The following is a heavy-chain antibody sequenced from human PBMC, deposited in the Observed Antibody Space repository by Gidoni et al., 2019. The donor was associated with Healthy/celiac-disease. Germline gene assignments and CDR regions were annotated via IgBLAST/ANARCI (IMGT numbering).Heavy chain of an antibody. CDR3: AVNHCSSTSCPNY. Sequence: QVQRVESGGGLVKPGGSLGLSCAASEFPCSDYYMSWIRQAPGKGLEWVSYISSSSSYTNYADSVKGRFTISRDNAKNSLYLQMNSLRAEDTAVYYCAVNHCSSTSCPNYWGQGTLVTVSS. CDR1: EFPCSDYY. V-gene: IGHV3-11*06. D-gene: IGHD2-2*01. CDR2: ISSSSSYT. J-gene: IGHJ4*02.